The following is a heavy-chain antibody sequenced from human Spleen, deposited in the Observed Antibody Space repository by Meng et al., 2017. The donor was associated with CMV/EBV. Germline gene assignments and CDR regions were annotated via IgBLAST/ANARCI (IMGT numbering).Heavy chain of an antibody. CDR1: GFTFSSYG. Sequence: GESLKISCAASGFTFSSYGMHWVRQAPGKGLEWVAFIRYDGSNKYYADSVKGRFTISRDNSKNTLYLQMNSLRTEDTALYYCVKGGGERVTFDAMDVWGQGTTVTVSS. J-gene: IGHJ6*02. CDR2: IRYDGSNK. D-gene: IGHD2-21*02. CDR3: VKGGGERVTFDAMDV. V-gene: IGHV3-30*02.